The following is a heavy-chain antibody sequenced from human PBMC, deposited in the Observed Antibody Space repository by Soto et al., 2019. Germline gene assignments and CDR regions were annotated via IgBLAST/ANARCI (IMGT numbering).Heavy chain of an antibody. J-gene: IGHJ5*02. V-gene: IGHV4-59*01. D-gene: IGHD5-18*01. Sequence: QVQLQESGPGLVKPSETLSLTCTVSGGSISSYYWSWIRQPPGKGLEWIGYIYYSGSTNYNPSLKSRVSTSVDTSKNQFSLKLSSVTAADTAVYYCARGDEIQGWFDPWGQGTLVTVSS. CDR3: ARGDEIQGWFDP. CDR1: GGSISSYY. CDR2: IYYSGST.